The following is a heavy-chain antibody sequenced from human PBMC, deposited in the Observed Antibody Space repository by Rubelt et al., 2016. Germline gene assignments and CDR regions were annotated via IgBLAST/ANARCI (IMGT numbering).Heavy chain of an antibody. J-gene: IGHJ4*02. D-gene: IGHD5-18*01. V-gene: IGHV3-30*04. CDR2: VSYDGSNK. Sequence: PGRSLRLSCAASGFTLSSYAMHWVRQAPGKGLEWVAVVSYDGSNKYYADSVKGRFTISRDNSKNTLYLQMNSLRAEDTAIYYCAKDFPSNTASDYWGQGTLVTVSS. CDR3: AKDFPSNTASDY. CDR1: GFTLSSYA.